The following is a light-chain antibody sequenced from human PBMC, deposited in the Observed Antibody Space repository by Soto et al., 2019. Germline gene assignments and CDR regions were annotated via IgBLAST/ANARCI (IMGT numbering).Light chain of an antibody. CDR3: QQYYSAPWT. CDR1: QSVLYSSNEMPY. V-gene: IGKV4-1*01. Sequence: DIVMTQSPDSLAVSLGERATVNCKSSQSVLYSSNEMPYLSWYQKKPGQPPKVLIYWASARASGVPDRFSGRGSGTDFTLTISSLQAEDVALYYCQQYYSAPWTFGQGNRVEVK. CDR2: WAS. J-gene: IGKJ1*01.